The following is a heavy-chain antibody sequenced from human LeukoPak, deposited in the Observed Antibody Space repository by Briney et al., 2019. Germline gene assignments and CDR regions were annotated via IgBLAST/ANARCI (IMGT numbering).Heavy chain of an antibody. V-gene: IGHV4-34*01. CDR2: INHSGST. Sequence: PSETLSLTCAVYGGSFSGYYWSWIRQPPGKGLEWIGEINHSGSTNYNPSLKSRVTISVDTSKNQFSLKLSSVTAADTAVYYCARGRTALLWFGASPASDYWGQGTLVTVSS. J-gene: IGHJ4*02. D-gene: IGHD3-10*01. CDR3: ARGRTALLWFGASPASDY. CDR1: GGSFSGYY.